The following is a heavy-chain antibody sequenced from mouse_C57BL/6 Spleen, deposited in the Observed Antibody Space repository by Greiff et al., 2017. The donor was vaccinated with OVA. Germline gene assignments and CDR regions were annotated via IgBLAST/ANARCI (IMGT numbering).Heavy chain of an antibody. D-gene: IGHD3-3*01. V-gene: IGHV1-42*01. J-gene: IGHJ2*01. Sequence: EVKLQESGPELVKPGASVKISCKASGYSFTGYYMNWVKQSPEKSLEWIGEINPSTGGTTYNQKFKAKATLTVDKSSSTAYMQLKSLTSEDSAVYYCARGTEGYFDYWGQGTTLTVSS. CDR2: INPSTGGT. CDR3: ARGTEGYFDY. CDR1: GYSFTGYY.